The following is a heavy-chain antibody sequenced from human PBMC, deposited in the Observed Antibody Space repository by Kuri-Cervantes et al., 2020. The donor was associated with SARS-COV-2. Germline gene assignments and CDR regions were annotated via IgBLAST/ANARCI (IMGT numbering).Heavy chain of an antibody. D-gene: IGHD1-7*01. CDR3: ARHHKVQLELRDY. J-gene: IGHJ4*02. Sequence: GGSLRLSCKGSGYSFTSYWIGWVRQMPGKGLEWMGIIYPGDSDTRYSPSFQGQVTISADKSTSTAYLQWSSLKASDTAMYYCARHHKVQLELRDYWGQGTLVTVSS. CDR1: GYSFTSYW. V-gene: IGHV5-51*01. CDR2: IYPGDSDT.